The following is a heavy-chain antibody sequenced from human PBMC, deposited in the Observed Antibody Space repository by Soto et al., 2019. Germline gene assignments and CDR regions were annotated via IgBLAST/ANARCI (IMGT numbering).Heavy chain of an antibody. CDR3: ARDYGDYVYYGMDV. V-gene: IGHV4-31*03. D-gene: IGHD4-17*01. Sequence: QVQLQESGPGLVKPSQTLSLTCTVSGGSISSGGYYWSWIRQHPGKGLEWIGYIYYSGSTYYNPSLTSRVTISVDTSKNQFSLKLSSVTAADTAVYYCARDYGDYVYYGMDVWGQGTTVTVSS. CDR2: IYYSGST. J-gene: IGHJ6*02. CDR1: GGSISSGGYY.